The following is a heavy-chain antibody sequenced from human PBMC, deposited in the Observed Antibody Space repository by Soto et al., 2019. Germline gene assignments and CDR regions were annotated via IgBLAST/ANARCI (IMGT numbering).Heavy chain of an antibody. CDR3: ARAPPPSGTTTRDWFDP. CDR2: INDGNGNT. J-gene: IGHJ5*02. CDR1: GYTFTTYA. V-gene: IGHV1-3*01. Sequence: QVQLVQSGAEVMQPGASVKVSCRASGYTFTTYAMHWVRQAPGQRLEWMGWINDGNGNTKYSQKFQDRLTITRETSASTAYKELSSLTSEATAVYYCARAPPPSGTTTRDWFDPWGQGTLVTVS. D-gene: IGHD3-10*01.